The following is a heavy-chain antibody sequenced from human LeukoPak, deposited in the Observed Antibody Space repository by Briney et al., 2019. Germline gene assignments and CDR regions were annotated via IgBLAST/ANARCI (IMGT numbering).Heavy chain of an antibody. D-gene: IGHD3-9*01. CDR3: ARTHPYYDILTGYYKGGWFDP. Sequence: ASVKVSCKSSGYTFTSYEINWVRQATGQGLEWMGWINPNSGNTGYTQKFQGRLTMTRNTSISTAYMELSSLRSEDTAVYYWARTHPYYDILTGYYKGGWFDPWGQGTLVTVSS. CDR2: INPNSGNT. J-gene: IGHJ5*02. V-gene: IGHV1-8*01. CDR1: GYTFTSYE.